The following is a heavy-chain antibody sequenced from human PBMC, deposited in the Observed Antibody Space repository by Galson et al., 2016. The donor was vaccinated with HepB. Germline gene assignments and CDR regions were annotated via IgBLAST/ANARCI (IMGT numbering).Heavy chain of an antibody. Sequence: SLRLSCAASGFTFSSYAMNWVRQAPGKGLEWVAGTSYNGNNKYYIDSVKGRFTISRDDSTNTVYLQMNGLRGDDTAVYYCVRVVAVGGNPPFAFDYWGQGTLVTASS. CDR1: GFTFSSYA. D-gene: IGHD1-26*01. CDR2: TSYNGNNK. CDR3: VRVVAVGGNPPFAFDY. V-gene: IGHV3-30*04. J-gene: IGHJ4*02.